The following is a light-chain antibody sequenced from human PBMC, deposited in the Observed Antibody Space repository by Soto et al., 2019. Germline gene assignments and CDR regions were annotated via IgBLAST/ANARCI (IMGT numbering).Light chain of an antibody. V-gene: IGKV1-5*03. J-gene: IGKJ3*01. Sequence: DIQMTQSPSTLSASVGDRVTITCRASQSISSSWLAWYQQKPGKAPKLLIYKASSLENGVPSRFSGSGSGTEFTLTISSLQPDDFATYYCQQYNTYPLTFGPGTKVDIK. CDR2: KAS. CDR1: QSISSSW. CDR3: QQYNTYPLT.